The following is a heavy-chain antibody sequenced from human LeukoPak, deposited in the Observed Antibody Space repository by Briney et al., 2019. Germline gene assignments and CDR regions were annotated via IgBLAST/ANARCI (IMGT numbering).Heavy chain of an antibody. CDR1: GFTFSSYC. Sequence: GGSLRLSCAASGFTFSSYCMHWVRQAPGKGLEWVAFIRYDGSNKYYADSVKGRFTISRDNSKNTLYLQMNSLRAEDTAVYYCAKDEYYYDSSGLPGAFDIWGQGTMVTVSS. CDR3: AKDEYYYDSSGLPGAFDI. J-gene: IGHJ3*02. V-gene: IGHV3-30*02. CDR2: IRYDGSNK. D-gene: IGHD3-22*01.